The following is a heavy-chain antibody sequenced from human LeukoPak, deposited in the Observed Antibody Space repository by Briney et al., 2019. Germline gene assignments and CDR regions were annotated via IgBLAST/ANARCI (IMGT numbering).Heavy chain of an antibody. CDR3: AKGSVTFAY. CDR1: GFTFSSYS. CDR2: IDSTSTYI. J-gene: IGHJ4*02. V-gene: IGHV3-21*01. D-gene: IGHD3-16*01. Sequence: GGSLRLSCASSGFTFSSYSMNWVRQAPGKGLVWVLSIDSTSTYIYYADSVKGRLTISRDNAKNSLYLQMSRLSAGGTAVYYCAKGSVTFAYWGQGTLVTVSS.